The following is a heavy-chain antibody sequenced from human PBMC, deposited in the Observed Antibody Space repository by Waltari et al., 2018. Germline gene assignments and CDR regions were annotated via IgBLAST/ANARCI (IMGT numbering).Heavy chain of an antibody. Sequence: QVQLVQSGAEVKKPGASVKVSCKASGYTLTPYYMHWVRQAPGQGLEWRGRDNPNSCDTNYARKFQDRFTMTRDTSVNTAYMVVGRLTSDDTAVYFFASEGAFSTSWYPGFDPWGQGTLVTVAS. CDR3: ASEGAFSTSWYPGFDP. V-gene: IGHV1-2*06. D-gene: IGHD2-2*01. CDR2: DNPNSCDT. J-gene: IGHJ5*02. CDR1: GYTLTPYY.